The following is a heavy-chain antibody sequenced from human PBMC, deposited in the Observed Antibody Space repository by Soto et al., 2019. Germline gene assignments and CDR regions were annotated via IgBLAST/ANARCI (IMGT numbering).Heavy chain of an antibody. CDR2: INLSADRT. CDR1: GYIFTNYY. D-gene: IGHD3-22*01. CDR3: VRDPSSGYRSFAY. Sequence: ASVKVSCKASGYIFTNYYIHWVRQAPGQGLEWMGIINLSADRTSYAQKFQGRFTVTMDTSTSTVYMELGSLRSEDTAVYYCVRDPSSGYRSFAYWGQGTLVTVSS. V-gene: IGHV1-46*03. J-gene: IGHJ4*02.